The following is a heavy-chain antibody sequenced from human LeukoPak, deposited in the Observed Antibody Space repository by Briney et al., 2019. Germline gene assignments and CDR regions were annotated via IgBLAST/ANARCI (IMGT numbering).Heavy chain of an antibody. Sequence: GGSLRLSCAASGFTFSSYSMNWVRQAPGKGLEWVSSISSSSSYIYYADSVKGRFTISRDNAKNSLYLQMNSLRAEDTAVYYCASLRYSSSWYERGYFQHWGQGTLVTVSS. V-gene: IGHV3-21*01. CDR2: ISSSSSYI. CDR3: ASLRYSSSWYERGYFQH. J-gene: IGHJ1*01. D-gene: IGHD6-13*01. CDR1: GFTFSSYS.